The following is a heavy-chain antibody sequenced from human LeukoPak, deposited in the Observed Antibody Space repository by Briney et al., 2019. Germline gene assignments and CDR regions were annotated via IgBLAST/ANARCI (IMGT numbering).Heavy chain of an antibody. V-gene: IGHV4-31*03. CDR2: IYYSGST. CDR3: ARFVWCSSTSCYRPTGMDV. J-gene: IGHJ6*02. Sequence: SQTLSLTCTVSGGSISSGGYYWSWIRQHPWKGLEWIGYIYYSGSTYYNPSLKSRVTISVDTSKNQFSLKLSSVTAADTAVYYCARFVWCSSTSCYRPTGMDVWGQGTTVTVSS. D-gene: IGHD2-2*01. CDR1: GGSISSGGYY.